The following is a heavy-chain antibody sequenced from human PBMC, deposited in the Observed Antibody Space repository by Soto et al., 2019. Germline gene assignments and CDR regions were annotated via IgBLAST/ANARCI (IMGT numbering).Heavy chain of an antibody. CDR1: GFTYTCNC. V-gene: IGHV1-18*01. J-gene: IGHJ3*02. Sequence: GAPVKPSCKDCGFTYTCNCICWVRQAPGQGLEWMGWISAYNGNTNYAQKLQGRVTMTTDTSTGTAYMELRSLRSDDTAVYYCFLRGSGHHDVFDIWGKGTMVTVS. D-gene: IGHD3-10*01. CDR2: ISAYNGNT. CDR3: FLRGSGHHDVFDI.